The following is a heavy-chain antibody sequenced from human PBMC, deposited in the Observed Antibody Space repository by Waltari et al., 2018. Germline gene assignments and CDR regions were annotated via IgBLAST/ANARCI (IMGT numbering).Heavy chain of an antibody. J-gene: IGHJ4*02. CDR1: GDSITNYY. CDR2: IAYSGST. D-gene: IGHD3-3*01. CDR3: ARSYDFWSGYPLHY. Sequence: QVQLQESGPGLVKPSETLSLICSVSGDSITNYYWSWVRQPPGKGLEWIGYIAYSGSTSYNPSLKSRATISVDTSKKQFSLRLGSVTAAGTAIYYCARSYDFWSGYPLHYWGQGTLVTVSS. V-gene: IGHV4-59*01.